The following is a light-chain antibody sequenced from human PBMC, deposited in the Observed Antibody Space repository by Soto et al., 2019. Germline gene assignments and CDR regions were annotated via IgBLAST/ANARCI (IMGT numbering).Light chain of an antibody. J-gene: IGLJ2*01. V-gene: IGLV2-14*01. CDR2: EVI. Sequence: QSALTQPASVSGSPGQSITISCTGTSSDVGGYNYVSWYQQHPGKAPKLMIYEVINRPSGVSTRFSGSKSGNTASLTISGLQAEDEGDYHCSSYSSSTTPVVFGGGTKLTV. CDR1: SSDVGGYNY. CDR3: SSYSSSTTPVV.